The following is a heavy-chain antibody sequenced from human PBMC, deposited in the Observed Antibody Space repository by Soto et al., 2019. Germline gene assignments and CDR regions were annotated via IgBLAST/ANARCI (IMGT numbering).Heavy chain of an antibody. J-gene: IGHJ6*03. Sequence: GGSLRLSCAASGFTFSGSAMHWVRQASGKGLEWVGRIRSKANSYATAYAASVKGRFTISRDDSKNTAYLQMNSLKTEETAVYYCTLGCSSPDDLASFGAPRGLCGHYYYYYMDVWGKGTTVTVSS. CDR3: TLGCSSPDDLASFGAPRGLCGHYYYYYMDV. CDR1: GFTFSGSA. D-gene: IGHD2-2*01. V-gene: IGHV3-73*01. CDR2: IRSKANSYAT.